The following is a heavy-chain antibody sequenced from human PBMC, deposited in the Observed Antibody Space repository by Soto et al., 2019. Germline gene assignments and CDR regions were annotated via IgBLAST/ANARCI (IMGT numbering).Heavy chain of an antibody. J-gene: IGHJ4*02. Sequence: EVQLVESGGGLVQPGGSLRLSCAASGFTFSSNWMHWVRQGPGKGLVWVSRIDNDGSSRDYADSVKGPFTISRDNAKTTRYLEMSSLRAEDTAVYYCATGSGWYSPDYWGQGTLVTVSS. CDR3: ATGSGWYSPDY. CDR2: IDNDGSSR. CDR1: GFTFSSNW. D-gene: IGHD6-19*01. V-gene: IGHV3-74*01.